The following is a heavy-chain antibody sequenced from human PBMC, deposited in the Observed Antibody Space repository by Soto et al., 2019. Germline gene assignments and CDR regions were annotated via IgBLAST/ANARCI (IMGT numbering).Heavy chain of an antibody. CDR2: IYYGGST. J-gene: IGHJ4*02. CDR1: DGYSGGDD. V-gene: IGHV4-59*01. CDR3: ARGAQSFDY. Sequence: SETKSLTCTVADGYSGGDDGSWIRQPPGKGLEWIGYIYYGGSTNYNPSLKSRITISVDTSKNQISLKLNSVTAADTAVFYCARGAQSFDYWGQGTLVTVSS.